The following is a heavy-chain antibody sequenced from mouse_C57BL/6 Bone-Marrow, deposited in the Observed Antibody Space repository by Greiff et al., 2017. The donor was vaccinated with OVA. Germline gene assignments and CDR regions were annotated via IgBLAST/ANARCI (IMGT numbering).Heavy chain of an antibody. V-gene: IGHV5-12*01. CDR2: ISNGGGST. CDR3: ARQGGYYGNYVAMDY. J-gene: IGHJ4*01. CDR1: GFTFSDYY. Sequence: EVQGVESGGGLVQPGGSLKLSCAASGFTFSDYYMYWVRQTPEKRLEWVAYISNGGGSTYYPDTVKGRFTISRDNAKNTLYLQMSRLKSEDTAMYYCARQGGYYGNYVAMDYWGQGTSVTVSS. D-gene: IGHD2-1*01.